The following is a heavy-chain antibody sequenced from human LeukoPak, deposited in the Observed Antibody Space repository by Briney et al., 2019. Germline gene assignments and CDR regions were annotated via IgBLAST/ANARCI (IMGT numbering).Heavy chain of an antibody. J-gene: IGHJ4*02. CDR2: IYYSGST. D-gene: IGHD2/OR15-2a*01. CDR3: ATGYYTPDY. Sequence: PSETLSLTCTVSGGSISSHYWSWIRQPPGKGLEWIGYIYYSGSTYYNPSLKSRVTISVDTSKNQFSLKLTSVTAADTAVYYCATGYYTPDYRGQGTLVTVSS. V-gene: IGHV4-59*11. CDR1: GGSISSHY.